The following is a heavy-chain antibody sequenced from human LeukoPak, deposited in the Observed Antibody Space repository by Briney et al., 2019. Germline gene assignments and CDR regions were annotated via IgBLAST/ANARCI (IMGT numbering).Heavy chain of an antibody. CDR2: INPNSGGT. Sequence: ASVKVSCKASGYTFTGYYMHWVRQAPGQGLEWVGWINPNSGGTNYAQKFQGRVTMTRDTSISTAYMELSRLRSDDTAVYYCARVEYSSSSGLDWGQGTLVTVSS. CDR1: GYTFTGYY. CDR3: ARVEYSSSSGLD. D-gene: IGHD6-6*01. J-gene: IGHJ4*02. V-gene: IGHV1-2*02.